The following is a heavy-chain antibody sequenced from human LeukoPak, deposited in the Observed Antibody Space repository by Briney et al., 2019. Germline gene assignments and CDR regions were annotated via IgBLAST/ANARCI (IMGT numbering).Heavy chain of an antibody. Sequence: GGSLRLSCAASGFTFRTYCMSWVRQAPGKGLEWVAFIRYDGSNKYYADSVKGRFTISRDNSKNTLYLQMNGLRAEDTAVYYCAKVRDDYDSSLYYFYYYMDVWGKGTTVTLSS. CDR1: GFTFRTYC. CDR3: AKVRDDYDSSLYYFYYYMDV. J-gene: IGHJ6*03. V-gene: IGHV3-30*02. D-gene: IGHD3-22*01. CDR2: IRYDGSNK.